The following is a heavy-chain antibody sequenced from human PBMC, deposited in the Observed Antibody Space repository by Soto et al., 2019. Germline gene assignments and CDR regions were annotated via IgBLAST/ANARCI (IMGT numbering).Heavy chain of an antibody. Sequence: ASVKVSCKASGYTFTSYAMHWLRQAPGQRLEWMGWINAGNGNTKYSQKFQGRVTITRDTSASTAYMELSSLRSEDTALYYCACSDRSGFGFDYWGQGTLVTVSS. CDR1: GYTFTSYA. J-gene: IGHJ4*02. D-gene: IGHD3-22*01. CDR2: INAGNGNT. CDR3: ACSDRSGFGFDY. V-gene: IGHV1-3*01.